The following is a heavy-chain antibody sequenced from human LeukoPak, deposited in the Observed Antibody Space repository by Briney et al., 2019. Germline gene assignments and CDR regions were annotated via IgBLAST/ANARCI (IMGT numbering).Heavy chain of an antibody. Sequence: GGSLRLSCAASGFTFSDYYVSWIRQAPGKGLEWVSYISSSSSYTNYADSVKGRFTISRDNAKNSLYLQMNSLRAEDTAVYYCARRYRTSSSWSYYFDYWGQGTLVTVSS. V-gene: IGHV3-11*06. D-gene: IGHD6-13*01. CDR2: ISSSSSYT. CDR3: ARRYRTSSSWSYYFDY. CDR1: GFTFSDYY. J-gene: IGHJ4*02.